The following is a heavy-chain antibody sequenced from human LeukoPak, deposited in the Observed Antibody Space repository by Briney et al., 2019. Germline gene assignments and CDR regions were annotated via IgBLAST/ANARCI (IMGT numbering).Heavy chain of an antibody. V-gene: IGHV3-15*01. CDR3: TTEDGSSSSDY. Sequence: GGSLRLSCAASGFTFSNAWLNWVRQAPGKGLEWVGHIKSKTDGGATDYAAPVKGRFTISRDDSKNTLYLQMNSLKTEDTAVYYCTTEDGSSSSDYWGQGTLVTVSS. J-gene: IGHJ4*02. CDR2: IKSKTDGGAT. D-gene: IGHD6-13*01. CDR1: GFTFSNAW.